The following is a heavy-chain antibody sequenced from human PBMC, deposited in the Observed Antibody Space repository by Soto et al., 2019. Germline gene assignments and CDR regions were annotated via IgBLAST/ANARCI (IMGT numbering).Heavy chain of an antibody. J-gene: IGHJ4*02. D-gene: IGHD1-20*01. V-gene: IGHV4-59*01. Sequence: SQTRSLTGTVSGESFSNFYWTWIRQTPGKGLEWIGYFHCSGNTVYNPSLQNRATIEWGSSANQFSRKITSVTAADTATYFCARGTRALITSFFAYWGQGLPVTVSS. CDR3: ARGTRALITSFFAY. CDR2: FHCSGNT. CDR1: GESFSNFY.